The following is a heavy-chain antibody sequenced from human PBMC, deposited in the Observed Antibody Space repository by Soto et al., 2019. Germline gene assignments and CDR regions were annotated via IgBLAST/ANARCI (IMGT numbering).Heavy chain of an antibody. CDR2: IYYSGST. V-gene: IGHV4-30-4*01. CDR1: GGSISSGDYY. Sequence: SETLSLTCTVSGGSISSGDYYWSWIRQPPGKGLEWIGYIYYSGSTYYNPSLKSRVTISVDTSKNQFSLKLSSVTAADTAVYYCARDLGFSAGVSTRRGVGYGMDVWGQGTTVTVSS. D-gene: IGHD3-10*01. J-gene: IGHJ6*02. CDR3: ARDLGFSAGVSTRRGVGYGMDV.